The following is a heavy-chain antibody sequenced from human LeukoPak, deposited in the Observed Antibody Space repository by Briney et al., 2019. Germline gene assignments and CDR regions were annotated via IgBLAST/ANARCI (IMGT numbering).Heavy chain of an antibody. CDR1: GGSISSSSYY. J-gene: IGHJ4*02. V-gene: IGHV4-39*01. CDR2: IYYSGST. CDR3: ARHALDYDILTGYSEGFYYFDY. D-gene: IGHD3-9*01. Sequence: SETLSLTCTVSGGSISSSSYYWGWIRQPPGKGLEWIGSIYYSGSTYYNPSLKSRVTISVDTSKNQFSLKLSSVTAADTAVYYCARHALDYDILTGYSEGFYYFDYWGQGTLVIVPS.